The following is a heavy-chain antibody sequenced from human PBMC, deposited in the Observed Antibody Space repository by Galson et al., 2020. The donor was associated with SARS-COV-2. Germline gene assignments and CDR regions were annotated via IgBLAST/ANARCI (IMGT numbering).Heavy chain of an antibody. Sequence: PGGSRRLSCAASGFTFRSYWISWVRQAPGKGLEWVANIKQDGSDRYYVDSVKGRFTISIDNAKNSLYLQMNSLRAEDTAVYYCARDQDGYNDFWGQGTLVTVSS. CDR2: IKQDGSDR. CDR3: ARDQDGYNDF. D-gene: IGHD5-12*01. J-gene: IGHJ4*02. V-gene: IGHV3-7*01. CDR1: GFTFRSYW.